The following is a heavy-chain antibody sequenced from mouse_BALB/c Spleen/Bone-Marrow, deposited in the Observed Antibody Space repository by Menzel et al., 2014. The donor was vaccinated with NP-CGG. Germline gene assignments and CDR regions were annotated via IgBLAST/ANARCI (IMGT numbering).Heavy chain of an antibody. CDR2: IYPGSGST. Sequence: QVQLQQSGPELVKPGASVKMSCKASGYTFTDYVISWVKQRTGQGLEWIGEIYPGSGSTYYNDKFKGKATLTADKSSNTAYMQLSSLTSEDSAVYFCASRGEVRRHYYAMDYWGQGTSVTVSS. CDR3: ASRGEVRRHYYAMDY. D-gene: IGHD2-14*01. CDR1: GYTFTDYV. V-gene: IGHV1-77*01. J-gene: IGHJ4*01.